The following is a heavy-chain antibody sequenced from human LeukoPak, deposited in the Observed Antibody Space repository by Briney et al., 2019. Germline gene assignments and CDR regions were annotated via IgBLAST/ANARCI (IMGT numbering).Heavy chain of an antibody. CDR1: GFTFSSYA. D-gene: IGHD6-13*01. CDR2: IRSKANSYAT. CDR3: TRLVVAAAGFDP. Sequence: GRSLRLSCAASGFTFSSYAMHWVRQASGKGLEWVGRIRSKANSYATAYAASVKGRFTISRDDSKNTAYLQMNSLKTEDTAVYYCTRLVVAAAGFDPWGQGTLVTVSS. V-gene: IGHV3-73*01. J-gene: IGHJ5*02.